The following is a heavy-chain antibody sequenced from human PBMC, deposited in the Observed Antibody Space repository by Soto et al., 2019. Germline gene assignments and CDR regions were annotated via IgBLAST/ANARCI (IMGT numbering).Heavy chain of an antibody. CDR1: GFTFSSYA. CDR2: ISGSGGST. CDR3: AKVRVGCSSTSCYGFDY. D-gene: IGHD2-2*01. J-gene: IGHJ4*02. V-gene: IGHV3-23*01. Sequence: PGGSLRLSCAASGFTFSSYAMSRVRQAPGKGLEWVSAISGSGGSTYYADSVKGRFTISRDNSKNTLYLQMNSLRAEDTAVYYCAKVRVGCSSTSCYGFDYWGQGTLVTVSS.